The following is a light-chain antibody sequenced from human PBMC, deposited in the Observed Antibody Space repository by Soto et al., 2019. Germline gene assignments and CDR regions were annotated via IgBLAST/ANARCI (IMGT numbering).Light chain of an antibody. V-gene: IGLV2-14*01. J-gene: IGLJ1*01. CDR1: SSDVGGYNY. CDR2: DVS. Sequence: QSVLTQPASVSGSPGQSITISCTGTSSDVGGYNYVSWYQQHPGKAPKRMIYDVSNRPSGVSNRFSGSKSGNTASLTISGRQSEDEADYYCSSYTSSSTLYVFGTGTKVTV. CDR3: SSYTSSSTLYV.